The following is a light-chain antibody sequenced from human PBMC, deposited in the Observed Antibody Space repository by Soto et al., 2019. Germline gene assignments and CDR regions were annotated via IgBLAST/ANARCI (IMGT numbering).Light chain of an antibody. V-gene: IGLV1-40*01. CDR2: GDS. CDR3: QPFDSSLTISLV. Sequence: QSVLTQPPSVSGAPGQRVTISCTGSISNIGRGYDVHWYQQLPGSAPRLLLSGDSNRPSGVPDRFSGSRSGTSASLAITGLQAEDEGDYYCQPFDSSLTISLVFGGGTKLTVL. J-gene: IGLJ2*01. CDR1: ISNIGRGYD.